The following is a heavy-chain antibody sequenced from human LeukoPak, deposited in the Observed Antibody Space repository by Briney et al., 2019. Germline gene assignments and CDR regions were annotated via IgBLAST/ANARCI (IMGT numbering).Heavy chain of an antibody. V-gene: IGHV1-18*01. CDR2: ISAYNGNT. CDR3: ARAYSTSWPDY. Sequence: ASVKVSCKASGYTFTSYGISWVRQAPGQGLEWMGWISAYNGNTNYAQKLQGRVTMTTDTSTTTAYTELRSLRTDDTAVYYCARAYSTSWPDYWGQGTLVTVSS. CDR1: GYTFTSYG. J-gene: IGHJ4*02. D-gene: IGHD6-13*01.